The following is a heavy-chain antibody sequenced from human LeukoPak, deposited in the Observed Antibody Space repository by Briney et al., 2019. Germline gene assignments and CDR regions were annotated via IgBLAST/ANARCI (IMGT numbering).Heavy chain of an antibody. D-gene: IGHD3-10*01. CDR1: GSTFSSHA. CDR3: ASGGLARDYYFDY. Sequence: GGSLRLSCAASGSTFSSHAMGWVRQAPGKGLEWVSAISLTGGSTYYADSAKGRFTISRDNSKNTLYLQMNSLRAEDTAVYYCASGGLARDYYFDYWGQGTLVTVSS. CDR2: ISLTGGST. J-gene: IGHJ4*02. V-gene: IGHV3-23*01.